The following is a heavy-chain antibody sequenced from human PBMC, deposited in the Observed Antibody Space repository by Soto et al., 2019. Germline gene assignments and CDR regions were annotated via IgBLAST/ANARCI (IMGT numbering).Heavy chain of an antibody. CDR1: GGSIISYY. CDR2: IYYSGST. CDR3: ARDKIRSGLDY. Sequence: SETLSVTCTVPGGSIISYYWSWIRQPPGKGLEWIGYIYYSGSTNYNPSLKSRVTISVDTSKNQFSLKLSSVTAADTAVYYCARDKIRSGLDYWGQGTLVTVSS. D-gene: IGHD6-19*01. V-gene: IGHV4-59*01. J-gene: IGHJ4*02.